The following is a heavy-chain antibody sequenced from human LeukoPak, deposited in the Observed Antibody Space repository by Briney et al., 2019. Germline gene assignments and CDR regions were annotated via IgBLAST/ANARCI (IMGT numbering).Heavy chain of an antibody. CDR1: GFTFSSYG. CDR2: ISYDGSNK. J-gene: IGHJ4*02. D-gene: IGHD1-26*01. V-gene: IGHV3-30*18. CDR3: AKSIVGATKTY. Sequence: GGSLRLSCAASGFTFSSYGMHWVRQAPGKGLEWVAVISYDGSNKYYADSVKGRFTISRDNSKNTLYLQMNSLRAEDTAVYYCAKSIVGATKTYWGQGTLVTVSS.